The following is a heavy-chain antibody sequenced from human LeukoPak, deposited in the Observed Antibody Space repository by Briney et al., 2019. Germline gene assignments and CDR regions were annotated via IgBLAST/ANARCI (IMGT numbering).Heavy chain of an antibody. CDR1: GVSFSGYY. CDR3: ARPGGYYGSGSYRY. V-gene: IGHV4-34*01. Sequence: KASETLSLTCAVYGVSFSGYYWSWIRQPPGKGLEWIGEINHSGSTNYTPSLKSRVTVSVDTSKSQFSLKLTSVTAADTAVYYCARPGGYYGSGSYRYWGQGTLVTVSS. CDR2: INHSGST. J-gene: IGHJ4*02. D-gene: IGHD3-10*01.